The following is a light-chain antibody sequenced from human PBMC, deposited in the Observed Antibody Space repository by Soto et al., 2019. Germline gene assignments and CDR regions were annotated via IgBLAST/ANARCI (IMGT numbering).Light chain of an antibody. J-gene: IGKJ2*01. V-gene: IGKV1-39*01. CDR2: AAC. Sequence: DIQMTQSPSSLSASVGDRVTITCRASQSISSYLNWYQQKPGKAPKLLIYAACSLQSGVPSRFSGSGSGTDFTLTISSLQPEDFATYYCQQSYSTPPYTFGQGNKLEIK. CDR1: QSISSY. CDR3: QQSYSTPPYT.